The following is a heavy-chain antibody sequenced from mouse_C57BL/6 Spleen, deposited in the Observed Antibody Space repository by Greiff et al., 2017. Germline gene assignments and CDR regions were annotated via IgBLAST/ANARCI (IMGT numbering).Heavy chain of an antibody. CDR2: IWSGGST. D-gene: IGHD1-1*01. Sequence: VQLVESGPGLVQPSQSLSITCTVSGFSLTSYGVHWVRQSPGKGLEWLGVIWSGGSTDYNAAFISRLSISKDNSKSQVFFKMNSLQADDTAIYYCARRYYGSRDYYAMDYWGQGTSVTVSS. V-gene: IGHV2-2*01. J-gene: IGHJ4*01. CDR3: ARRYYGSRDYYAMDY. CDR1: GFSLTSYG.